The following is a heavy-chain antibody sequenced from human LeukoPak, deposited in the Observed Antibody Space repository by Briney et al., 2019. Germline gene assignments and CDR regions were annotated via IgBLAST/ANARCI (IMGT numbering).Heavy chain of an antibody. Sequence: GGSLRLSCEASGFSFSDYYMTWIRQAPGEGLKWVSYISSGGDSTSYAESLEGRFTISRDNAKKSLYLRLNSLRPEDTAIYYCVRATEGGAMDVWGQGTTVTVSS. CDR2: ISSGGDST. V-gene: IGHV3-11*05. CDR1: GFSFSDYY. CDR3: VRATEGGAMDV. D-gene: IGHD2-21*02. J-gene: IGHJ6*02.